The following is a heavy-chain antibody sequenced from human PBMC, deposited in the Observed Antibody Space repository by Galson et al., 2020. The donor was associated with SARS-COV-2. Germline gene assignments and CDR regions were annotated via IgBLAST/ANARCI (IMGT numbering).Heavy chain of an antibody. CDR1: GFTFSNYV. Sequence: GGSLRLSCEASGFTFSNYVMHWVRQAPGKGLEWVAVISYDGSKTYYADSVRGRFTFSRDNSRNTAHLQMNSLRPEDTALYYCAREYIPGSRSAAGPGHNYGMDVWGQGTTVIVSS. CDR2: ISYDGSKT. V-gene: IGHV3-30*03. D-gene: IGHD6-13*01. CDR3: AREYIPGSRSAAGPGHNYGMDV. J-gene: IGHJ6*02.